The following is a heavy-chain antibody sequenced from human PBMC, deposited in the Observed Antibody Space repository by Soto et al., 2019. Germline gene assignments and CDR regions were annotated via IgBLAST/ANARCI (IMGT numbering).Heavy chain of an antibody. CDR3: ARDRNYYDSSGYLRIRYVDY. CDR2: INPNSGGT. J-gene: IGHJ4*02. D-gene: IGHD3-22*01. V-gene: IGHV1-2*04. Sequence: ASVKVSCKASGYTFTGYYMHWVRQAPGQGLEWMGWINPNSGGTNYAQKFQGWVTMTRDTSISTAYMELSRLRSDDTAVYYCARDRNYYDSSGYLRIRYVDYWGQGTLVTVSS. CDR1: GYTFTGYY.